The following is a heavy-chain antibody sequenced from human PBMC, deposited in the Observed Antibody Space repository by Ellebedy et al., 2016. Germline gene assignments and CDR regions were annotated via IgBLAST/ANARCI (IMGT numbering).Heavy chain of an antibody. CDR1: GYTFTSYY. CDR3: ARDLAVERDY. CDR2: INPSGGST. D-gene: IGHD4-23*01. Sequence: ASVKVSXXASGYTFTSYYMHWVRQAPGQGLEWMGIINPSGGSTSYAQKFQGRVTMTRDTSTSTVYMELSSLRSEDTAVYYCARDLAVERDYWGQGTLVTVSS. V-gene: IGHV1-46*01. J-gene: IGHJ4*02.